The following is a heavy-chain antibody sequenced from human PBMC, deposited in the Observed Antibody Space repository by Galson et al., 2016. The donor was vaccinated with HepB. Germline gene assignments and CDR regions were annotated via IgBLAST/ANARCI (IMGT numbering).Heavy chain of an antibody. V-gene: IGHV3-30*18. J-gene: IGHJ4*02. D-gene: IGHD3-10*01. CDR3: AKDTGDY. CDR2: ISHDGRKK. Sequence: SLRLSCAASGFIFSSYGMHWVRQAPGKGLEWVAVISHDGRKKYYAHSVKGRFTIYRDNSKNTLYLQMNSLRAEDTAVFYCAKDTGDYWGQGTLVTVSS. CDR1: GFIFSSYG.